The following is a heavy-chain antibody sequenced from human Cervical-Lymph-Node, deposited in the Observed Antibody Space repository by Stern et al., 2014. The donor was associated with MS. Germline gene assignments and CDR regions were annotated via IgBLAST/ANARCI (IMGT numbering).Heavy chain of an antibody. CDR1: GFSLSTSGVG. CDR2: MYGDDDK. Sequence: QVTLKESGPTLVTPTQTLPLTCTFSGFSLSTSGVGVGWIRQPPGKALEWLALMYGDDDKRYSPSLKSRLAITKDTSKNQVVLTMTNMDPVDTATYYCAHGGDYFDYWGQGTLVTVTS. CDR3: AHGGDYFDY. V-gene: IGHV2-5*02. D-gene: IGHD3-16*01. J-gene: IGHJ4*02.